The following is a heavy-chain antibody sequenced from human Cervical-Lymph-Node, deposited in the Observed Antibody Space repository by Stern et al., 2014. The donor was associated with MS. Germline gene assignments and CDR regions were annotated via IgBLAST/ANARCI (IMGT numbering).Heavy chain of an antibody. D-gene: IGHD6-13*01. Sequence: QLVQSGPEVKKPGTSVKVSCKASGFTFTSSAVQWVRQARGQRLEWIGWIVVGSGNTNYAQKCQERVTITRDMSTSTAYMELSSLRSEDTAVYYCAAPPYSSSWFDDAFDIWGQGTMVTVSS. CDR2: IVVGSGNT. V-gene: IGHV1-58*01. CDR1: GFTFTSSA. J-gene: IGHJ3*02. CDR3: AAPPYSSSWFDDAFDI.